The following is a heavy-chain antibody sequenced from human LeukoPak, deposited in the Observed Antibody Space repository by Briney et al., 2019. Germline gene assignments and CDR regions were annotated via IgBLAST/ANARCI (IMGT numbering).Heavy chain of an antibody. CDR1: GFTFSSYG. CDR2: IRYDGSNK. D-gene: IGHD2-2*01. V-gene: IGHV3-30*02. J-gene: IGHJ4*02. CDR3: ARGVVVPAAREDYFDY. Sequence: GGSLRLSCAASGFTFSSYGMHWVRQAPGKGLEWVAFIRYDGSNKYYADSVKGRFTISRDNSKNTLYLQMNSLRAEDTAVYYCARGVVVPAAREDYFDYWGQGTLVTVSS.